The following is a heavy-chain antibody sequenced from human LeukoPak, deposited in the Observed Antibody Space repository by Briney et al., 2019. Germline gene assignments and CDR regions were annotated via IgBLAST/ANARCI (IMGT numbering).Heavy chain of an antibody. D-gene: IGHD2-2*02. V-gene: IGHV3-30*02. Sequence: PGGSLRLSCAASGFTFSSYGMHWVRQAPGKGLEWVAFIRYDGSNKYYADSVKGRFTISRDKSKNTLYLQMNSLRAEDTAVYYCAKVPYCSSTSCYTPFDYWGQGTLVTVSS. CDR2: IRYDGSNK. CDR3: AKVPYCSSTSCYTPFDY. CDR1: GFTFSSYG. J-gene: IGHJ4*02.